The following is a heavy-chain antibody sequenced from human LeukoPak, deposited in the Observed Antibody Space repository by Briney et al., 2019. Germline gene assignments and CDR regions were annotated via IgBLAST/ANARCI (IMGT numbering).Heavy chain of an antibody. V-gene: IGHV3-23*01. D-gene: IGHD2-2*01. CDR3: AYGTMYQLDY. J-gene: IGHJ4*02. Sequence: GGSLRLSCAASGFTFSSYAMSWVRQAPGKGLEWVSGILGGAGSTYYADSVKGRFTISRDNSKNTLYLQMNSLRAEDTAVYYCAYGTMYQLDYWGQGTLVTVSS. CDR2: ILGGAGST. CDR1: GFTFSSYA.